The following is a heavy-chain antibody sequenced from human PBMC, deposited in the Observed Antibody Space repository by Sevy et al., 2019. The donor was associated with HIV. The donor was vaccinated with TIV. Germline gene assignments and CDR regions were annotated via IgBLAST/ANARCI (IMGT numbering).Heavy chain of an antibody. D-gene: IGHD6-19*01. CDR3: AGPILTYNSGWSYYDY. Sequence: SETLSLTCTVSGASISSSGYYWGLIRQPPGKGLEWIASIRYSGETFYHPSLKSRVTISADTSKNQFSLQLSSVTAADTAIYFCAGPILTYNSGWSYYDYWGQGTVVTVSS. J-gene: IGHJ4*02. CDR2: IRYSGET. V-gene: IGHV4-39*01. CDR1: GASISSSGYY.